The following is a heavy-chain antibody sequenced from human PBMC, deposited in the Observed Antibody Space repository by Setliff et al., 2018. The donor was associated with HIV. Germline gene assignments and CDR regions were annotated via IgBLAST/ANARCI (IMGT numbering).Heavy chain of an antibody. Sequence: ASVKVSCKASGSTFSTYDINWVRQTPGQGPEWMGWMNPNSGNTGYAPKLQGRVTMTRNTSISTAYMELSSLRSDDTAVYYCASSWSRVPYYGMDVWGQGTTVTVSS. CDR1: GSTFSTYD. CDR2: MNPNSGNT. J-gene: IGHJ6*02. CDR3: ASSWSRVPYYGMDV. V-gene: IGHV1-8*01. D-gene: IGHD6-13*01.